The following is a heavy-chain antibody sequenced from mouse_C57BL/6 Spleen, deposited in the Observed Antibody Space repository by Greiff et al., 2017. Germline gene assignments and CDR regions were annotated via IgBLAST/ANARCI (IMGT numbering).Heavy chain of an antibody. CDR2: ISDGGSYT. V-gene: IGHV5-4*01. J-gene: IGHJ4*01. Sequence: EVQVVESGGGLVKPGGSLKLSCAASGFTFSSYAMSWVRQTPEKRLEWVATISDGGSYTYYPDNVKGRFTISRDNAKNNLYLQMSHLKSEDTAMYYCARASYYGSSRSAMDDWGQGTSVTVSS. D-gene: IGHD2-10*01. CDR1: GFTFSSYA. CDR3: ARASYYGSSRSAMDD.